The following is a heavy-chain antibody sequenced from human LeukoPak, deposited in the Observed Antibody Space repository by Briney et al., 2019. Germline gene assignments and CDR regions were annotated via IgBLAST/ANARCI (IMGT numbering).Heavy chain of an antibody. V-gene: IGHV1-3*01. Sequence: ASVRVSCKASGYTFISYAMHWGRQAPGQRLELMGWINAGNGNTKYSQKFQGRVTITRDTSASTAYMELSSLRSEDTAVYYCARAMVRGVIAVDYWGQGTLVTVSS. J-gene: IGHJ4*02. CDR2: INAGNGNT. CDR3: ARAMVRGVIAVDY. CDR1: GYTFISYA. D-gene: IGHD3-10*01.